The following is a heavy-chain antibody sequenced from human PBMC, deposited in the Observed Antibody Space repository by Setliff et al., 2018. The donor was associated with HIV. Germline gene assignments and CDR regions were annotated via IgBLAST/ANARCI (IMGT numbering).Heavy chain of an antibody. CDR2: INAGNGDT. Sequence: ASVKVSCKTSGFTFSNYAIHWARQAPGQGLEWMGWINAGNGDTRYSPKFQGRVTFTRDSSASTVYMEMSSLRSEDTAMFYCARGDFDFWGQGTLVTVSS. CDR1: GFTFSNYA. CDR3: ARGDFDF. J-gene: IGHJ4*02. V-gene: IGHV1-3*01. D-gene: IGHD2-21*01.